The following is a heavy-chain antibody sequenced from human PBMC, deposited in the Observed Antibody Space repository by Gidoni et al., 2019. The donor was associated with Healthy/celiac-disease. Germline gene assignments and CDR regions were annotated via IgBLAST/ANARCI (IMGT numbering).Heavy chain of an antibody. Sequence: EVQLVESGGGLVKPGGSLRLSCAASGFTFSNAWMSWVRQAPGKGLEWVGRIKSKTDGGTTDYAAPVKGRFTISRDDSKNTLYLQMNSLKTEDTAVYYCTTGFQDIVVVPAAMGWGQGTLVTVSS. J-gene: IGHJ4*02. V-gene: IGHV3-15*01. CDR3: TTGFQDIVVVPAAMG. D-gene: IGHD2-2*01. CDR2: IKSKTDGGTT. CDR1: GFTFSNAW.